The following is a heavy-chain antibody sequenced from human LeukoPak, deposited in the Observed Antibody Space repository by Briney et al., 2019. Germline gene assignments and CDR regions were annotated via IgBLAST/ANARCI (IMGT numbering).Heavy chain of an antibody. V-gene: IGHV4-34*01. D-gene: IGHD3-3*01. J-gene: IGHJ6*03. CDR1: GGSFSGYY. CDR3: ARGTKTYDFWSGWSYYMDV. Sequence: PSETLSLTCAVYGGSFSGYYWSWIRQPPGKGLEWIGEINHSGSTNYNPSLKSRVTISVDTSKNQFSLKLSSVTAADTAVYYCARGTKTYDFWSGWSYYMDVWGNGTTVTVSS. CDR2: INHSGST.